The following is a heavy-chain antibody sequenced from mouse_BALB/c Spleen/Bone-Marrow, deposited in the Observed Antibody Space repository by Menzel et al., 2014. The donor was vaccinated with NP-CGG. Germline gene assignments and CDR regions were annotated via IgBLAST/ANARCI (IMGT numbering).Heavy chain of an antibody. CDR3: ARSQAYYGNYFDY. Sequence: EVKLMESGGGLVQPGGSLKLSCAASGFTFSSYGMSWVRQTPDKRLELVATINSNGGSTYYPDSVKGQFTTSIDNAKNTLYLQMSSLKSEDTAMYYCARSQAYYGNYFDYWGQGTTLTVSS. CDR1: GFTFSSYG. D-gene: IGHD2-10*01. V-gene: IGHV5-6-3*01. CDR2: INSNGGST. J-gene: IGHJ2*01.